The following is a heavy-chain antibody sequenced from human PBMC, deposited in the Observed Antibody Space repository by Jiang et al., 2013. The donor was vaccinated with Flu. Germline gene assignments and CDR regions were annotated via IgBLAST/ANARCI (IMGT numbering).Heavy chain of an antibody. Sequence: GAEVKKPGESLKISCKGSGYSFTSYWIGWVRQMPGKGLEWMGIIYPGDSDTRYSPSFQGQVTISADKSISTAYLQWSSLKASDTAMYYCARWPTTVTPDRDWFDPWGQGTLVTVSS. CDR3: ARWPTTVTPDRDWFDP. V-gene: IGHV5-51*01. D-gene: IGHD4-17*01. CDR1: GYSFTSYW. CDR2: IYPGDSDT. J-gene: IGHJ5*02.